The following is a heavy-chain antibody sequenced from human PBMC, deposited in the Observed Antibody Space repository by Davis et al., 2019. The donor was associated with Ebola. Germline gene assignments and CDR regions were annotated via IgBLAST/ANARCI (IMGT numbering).Heavy chain of an antibody. J-gene: IGHJ4*02. CDR1: GSSFSRGSYY. D-gene: IGHD3-22*01. V-gene: IGHV4-61*01. CDR2: IYYSGST. Sequence: SETLSLTCTVSGSSFSRGSYYRSCIRQPPGKGLEWIGYIYYSGSTNYNPSLKSRVTISVDTSKNQFSLKLSSVTAADTAVYYCARSILSSGYDYWGQGTLVTVSS. CDR3: ARSILSSGYDY.